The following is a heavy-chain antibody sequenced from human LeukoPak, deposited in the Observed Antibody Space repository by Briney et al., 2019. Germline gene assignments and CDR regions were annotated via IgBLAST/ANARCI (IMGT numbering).Heavy chain of an antibody. CDR2: ISNDGGGT. D-gene: IGHD3-22*01. Sequence: GGSLRLSCAASGFIFNNYGLVWVRQAPGKGLEWVSAISNDGGGTTYADFVRGRFSVSRDNSKNTLFLQMNSLRAEDTALYYCAKGSSGYFLDLWGQGTLVTVSS. V-gene: IGHV3-23*01. J-gene: IGHJ5*02. CDR1: GFIFNNYG. CDR3: AKGSSGYFLDL.